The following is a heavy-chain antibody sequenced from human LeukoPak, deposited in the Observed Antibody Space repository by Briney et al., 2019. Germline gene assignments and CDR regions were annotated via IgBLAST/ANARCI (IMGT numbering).Heavy chain of an antibody. D-gene: IGHD3-22*01. CDR2: INSDGSSI. CDR3: ARDRPYYYDSSGYLDY. V-gene: IGHV3-74*01. Sequence: GGSLRLSCAASGFTFSSHWMHWVRQAPGKGLVWVSRINSDGSSISYADSVKGRFTISRDNAKNTLYLQMNSLRAEDTAVYYCARDRPYYYDSSGYLDYWGQGTLVTVSS. J-gene: IGHJ4*02. CDR1: GFTFSSHW.